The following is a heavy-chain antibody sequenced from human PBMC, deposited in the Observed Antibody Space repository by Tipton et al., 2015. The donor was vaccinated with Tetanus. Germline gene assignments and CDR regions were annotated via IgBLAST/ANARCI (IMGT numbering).Heavy chain of an antibody. J-gene: IGHJ4*02. CDR2: VYYTGST. CDR1: GDSVSGCY. V-gene: IGHV4-59*02. D-gene: IGHD2-2*01. CDR3: ARVACSSTSRYSHYFDY. Sequence: TLSLTCTVSGDSVSGCYWSWIRQPPGKGLEWIGYVYYTGSTNHNPSLKSRVNISFDRSENQISLMLTSVTAADTAVYYCARVACSSTSRYSHYFDYWGPGSLVTVSS.